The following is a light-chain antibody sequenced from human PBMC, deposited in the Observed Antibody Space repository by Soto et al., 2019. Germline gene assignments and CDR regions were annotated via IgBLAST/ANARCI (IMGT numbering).Light chain of an antibody. J-gene: IGLJ3*02. CDR3: RSYDSSLSVWV. CDR2: GNN. CDR1: SSNIGAGYD. V-gene: IGLV1-40*01. Sequence: QSVLTQPPSVSGAPGQRVTISCTGSSSNIGAGYDVHWHHQLPGTAPKLLIYGNNNRPSGVPDRFSGSRSGTSASLAITGLQAEDEADYYCRSYDSSLSVWVFGGGTKLTVL.